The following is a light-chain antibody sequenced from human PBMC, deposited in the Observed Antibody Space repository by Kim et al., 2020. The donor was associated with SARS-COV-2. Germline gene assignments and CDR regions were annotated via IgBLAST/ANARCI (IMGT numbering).Light chain of an antibody. V-gene: IGKV1-17*01. CDR3: LQHNTYPIT. J-gene: IGKJ5*01. CDR2: GAS. CDR1: QDISND. Sequence: ASVGDRVTITCRASQDISNDLGWYPQSPGRAPKRLIYGASSLQSGSPSRFSGSGSGTEFTLTISSLQPEDFATYFCLQHNTYPITFGQGTRLEIK.